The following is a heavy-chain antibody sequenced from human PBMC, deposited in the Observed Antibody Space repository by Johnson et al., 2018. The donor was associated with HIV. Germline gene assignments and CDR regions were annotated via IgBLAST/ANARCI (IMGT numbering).Heavy chain of an antibody. V-gene: IGHV3-20*04. CDR1: GFTFDDYG. J-gene: IGHJ3*02. D-gene: IGHD4-17*01. CDR2: INWNGGTT. CDR3: ARVNYGVPSGSFDI. Sequence: VQLVESGGGVLRPGGSLRLSCAASGFTFDDYGMNWVRQAPGKGLEWVSGINWNGGTTSYADSVKGRFTISRDNAKNSLYLQMNSLRVEDTAFYYGARVNYGVPSGSFDIWGQGTMVTVSS.